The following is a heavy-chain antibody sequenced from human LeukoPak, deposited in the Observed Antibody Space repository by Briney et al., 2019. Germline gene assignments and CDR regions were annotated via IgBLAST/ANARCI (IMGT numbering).Heavy chain of an antibody. CDR2: IIPIFGTA. CDR1: GGTFSSYA. V-gene: IGHV1-69*05. CDR3: ARDRRGSSGYTFDY. J-gene: IGHJ4*02. Sequence: SVKVSCKASGGTFSSYAISWVRQAPGQGLEWMGGIIPIFGTANYAQKFQGRVTMTRDMSTSTVYMELSSLRSEDTAVYYCARDRRGSSGYTFDYWGQGTLVTVSS. D-gene: IGHD3-22*01.